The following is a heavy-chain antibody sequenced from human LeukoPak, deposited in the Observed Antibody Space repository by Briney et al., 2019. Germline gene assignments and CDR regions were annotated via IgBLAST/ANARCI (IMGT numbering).Heavy chain of an antibody. D-gene: IGHD4-11*01. CDR3: ARNGDYSNFLDY. Sequence: SETLSLTCTVSGGSISSGGYYWSWIRQPPGKGLEWIGYIYYSGSTYYNPSLKSRVTISVDTSKNQFSLKLSSVTAADTAVYYCARNGDYSNFLDYWGQGTLVTVSS. V-gene: IGHV4-30-4*08. CDR2: IYYSGST. J-gene: IGHJ4*02. CDR1: GGSISSGGYY.